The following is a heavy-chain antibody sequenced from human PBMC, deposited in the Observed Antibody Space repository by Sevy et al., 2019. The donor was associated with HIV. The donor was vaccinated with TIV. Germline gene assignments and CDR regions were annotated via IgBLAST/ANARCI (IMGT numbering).Heavy chain of an antibody. D-gene: IGHD3-10*01. CDR3: ARDTSYCYVDV. CDR1: GFSFSNYW. V-gene: IGHV3-7*01. CDR2: IKTDGSVK. J-gene: IGHJ6*03. Sequence: GGSLRLSCVVSGFSFSNYWMTWVRQAPGKGLEWVANIKTDGSVKSYVDSVKGRFTISRDNAKNSLSLQMNSLSAEDTAVYYCARDTSYCYVDVWGKRTTVTVSS.